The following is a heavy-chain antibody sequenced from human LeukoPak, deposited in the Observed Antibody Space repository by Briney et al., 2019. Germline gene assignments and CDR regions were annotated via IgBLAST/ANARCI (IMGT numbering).Heavy chain of an antibody. CDR1: GFPFSSYT. CDR3: SRQLSPIYGGGIVGWPVGY. D-gene: IGHD3-3*01. CDR2: ISSSSSHI. Sequence: GGSLRLSCITSGFPFSSYTMNWVRQAPGKGLEWVSSISSSSSHIYYANSVKGRFTISRDNAKNSLDLQMNSLRAEDTAVYYCSRQLSPIYGGGIVGWPVGYWGQGTLVTVSS. J-gene: IGHJ4*02. V-gene: IGHV3-21*01.